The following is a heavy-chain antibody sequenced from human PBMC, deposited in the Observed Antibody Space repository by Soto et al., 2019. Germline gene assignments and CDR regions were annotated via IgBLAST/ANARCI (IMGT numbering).Heavy chain of an antibody. Sequence: GGSLRLSCAASGFTFSSYGMHWVRQAPGKGLEWVAVIWYDGSNKYYADSVKGRFTISRDNSKNTLYLQMNSLRAEDTVVYYCARDKGEVAFDYWGQGTLVTVSS. V-gene: IGHV3-33*01. CDR3: ARDKGEVAFDY. J-gene: IGHJ4*02. CDR2: IWYDGSNK. CDR1: GFTFSSYG. D-gene: IGHD5-12*01.